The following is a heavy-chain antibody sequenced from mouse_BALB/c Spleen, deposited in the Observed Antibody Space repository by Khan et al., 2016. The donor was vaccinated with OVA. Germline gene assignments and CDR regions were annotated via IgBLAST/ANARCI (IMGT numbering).Heavy chain of an antibody. V-gene: IGHV2-6-4*01. J-gene: IGHJ4*01. CDR3: ARAYYSEDGYYAMDY. D-gene: IGHD2-12*01. CDR1: GFSLSRYN. CDR2: IWGGGGT. Sequence: QVQLKESGPGLVAPSQSLSITCTVSGFSLSRYNIHWVRQPPGKGLEWLGMIWGGGGTDYNSTLKSRLSISKDNSKSQVFLKMNSLQTDDTAMYYCARAYYSEDGYYAMDYWGQGTSVTGSS.